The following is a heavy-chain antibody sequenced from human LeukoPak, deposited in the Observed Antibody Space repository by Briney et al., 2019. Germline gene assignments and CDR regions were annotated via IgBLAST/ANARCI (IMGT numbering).Heavy chain of an antibody. CDR2: IVVGSGNT. CDR1: GFTFTSSA. V-gene: IGHV1-58*02. CDR3: ARVSDYDFWSGSSAGGFDP. D-gene: IGHD3-3*01. J-gene: IGHJ5*02. Sequence: SVKVSCKASGFTFTSSAMQWVRQARGQRLEWIGWIVVGSGNTNYAQKFQERVTITRDMSTSTAYMELSSLRSEDTAVYYCARVSDYDFWSGSSAGGFDPWGQGTLVTVSS.